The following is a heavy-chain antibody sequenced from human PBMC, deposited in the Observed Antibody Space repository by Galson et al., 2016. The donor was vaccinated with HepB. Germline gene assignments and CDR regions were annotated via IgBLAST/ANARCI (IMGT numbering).Heavy chain of an antibody. Sequence: SLRLSCAASGFTFDDYTMHWVRQATGKGLEWVSAIGTAGDTYYPGSVKGRFTISRENAKNSLYLQMNTLRAEDTAVYYCARGGLGSCSGGSCSLGDYGMDVWGQGTTVTVSS. CDR1: GFTFDDYT. J-gene: IGHJ6*02. V-gene: IGHV3-13*01. CDR3: ARGGLGSCSGGSCSLGDYGMDV. CDR2: IGTAGDT. D-gene: IGHD2-15*01.